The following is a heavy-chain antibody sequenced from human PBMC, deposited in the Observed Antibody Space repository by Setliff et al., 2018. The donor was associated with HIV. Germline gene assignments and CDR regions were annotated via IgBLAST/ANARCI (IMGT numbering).Heavy chain of an antibody. J-gene: IGHJ4*02. V-gene: IGHV4-31*03. CDR2: ISYSGST. CDR1: GSSLSSSIYY. Sequence: SETLSLTCNVSGSSLSSSIYYWTWIRQQPGKGLEWIGYISYSGSTYYNPSLKSRLTMSIDTSKSHFSLNLNSVTAADTAVYYCARGTTSITFDYWSQGTLVTVSS. D-gene: IGHD1-1*01. CDR3: ARGTTSITFDY.